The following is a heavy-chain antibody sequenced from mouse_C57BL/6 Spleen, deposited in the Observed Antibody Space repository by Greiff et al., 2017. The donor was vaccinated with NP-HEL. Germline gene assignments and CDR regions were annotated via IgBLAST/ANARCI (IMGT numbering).Heavy chain of an antibody. D-gene: IGHD1-1*02. CDR3: ARGGGPDDYFDY. CDR1: GYTFTSYW. J-gene: IGHJ2*01. V-gene: IGHV1-69*01. Sequence: QVQLQQPGAELVMPGASVKLSCKASGYTFTSYWMHWVKQRPGQGLEWIGEIDPSDSYTNYNQKFKGKSTLTVDKSSSTAYMQLSSLTSEDSAVYYCARGGGPDDYFDYWGQGTTLTVSS. CDR2: IDPSDSYT.